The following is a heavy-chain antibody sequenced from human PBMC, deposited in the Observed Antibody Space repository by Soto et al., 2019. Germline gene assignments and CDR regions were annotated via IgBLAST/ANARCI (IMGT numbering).Heavy chain of an antibody. Sequence: SVKVSCKASGGTFSSYAISWVRQAPGQGLEWMGGIIPIFGTANYAQKFQGRVTITADESTSTAYMELSSLRSEDTAVYYCASDYYDSSGFDYWGQGTLVTVSS. D-gene: IGHD3-22*01. J-gene: IGHJ4*02. CDR2: IIPIFGTA. CDR1: GGTFSSYA. V-gene: IGHV1-69*13. CDR3: ASDYYDSSGFDY.